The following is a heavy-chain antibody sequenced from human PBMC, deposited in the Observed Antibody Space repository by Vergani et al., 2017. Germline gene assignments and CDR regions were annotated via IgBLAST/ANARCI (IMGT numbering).Heavy chain of an antibody. J-gene: IGHJ5*02. CDR2: INHSGST. CDR1: GGSFSGYY. Sequence: QVQLQQWGAGLLKPSETLSLTCAVYGGSFSGYYWCWIRQPPGKGLEWIGEINHSGSTNYNPSLKSRVTISVDTSKNQFSLKLSSVTAADTAVYSCARGRLAAASTGWVGWLDPWGQGTLVTVSS. V-gene: IGHV4-34*01. D-gene: IGHD6-13*01. CDR3: ARGRLAAASTGWVGWLDP.